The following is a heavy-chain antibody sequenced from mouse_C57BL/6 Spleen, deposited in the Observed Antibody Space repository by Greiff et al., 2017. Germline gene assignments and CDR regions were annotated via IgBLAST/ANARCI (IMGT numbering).Heavy chain of an antibody. Sequence: DVQLQESGGDLVKPGGSLKLSCAASGFTFSSYGMSWVRQTPDKRLEWVATISSGGSYTYYPDSVKGRFTISRDNAKNTLYLQMSSLKSEDTAMYYCARQGDYYGSSSLWYFDVWGTGTTVTVSS. J-gene: IGHJ1*03. CDR2: ISSGGSYT. CDR3: ARQGDYYGSSSLWYFDV. V-gene: IGHV5-6*01. CDR1: GFTFSSYG. D-gene: IGHD1-1*01.